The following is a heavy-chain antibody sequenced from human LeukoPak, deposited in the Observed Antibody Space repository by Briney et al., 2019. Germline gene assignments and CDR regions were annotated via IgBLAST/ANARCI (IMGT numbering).Heavy chain of an antibody. CDR3: AKEVVRGVIGY. J-gene: IGHJ4*02. CDR1: GFTFDDYA. CDR2: ISWDGGST. D-gene: IGHD3-10*01. V-gene: IGHV3-43D*03. Sequence: GGSLRLSCAASGFTFDDYAMHWVRQAPGKGLEWVSLISWDGGSTYYADSVKGRFTISRDNSKNSLYLQMNSLRAEDIALYYCAKEVVRGVIGYWGQGTLVTASS.